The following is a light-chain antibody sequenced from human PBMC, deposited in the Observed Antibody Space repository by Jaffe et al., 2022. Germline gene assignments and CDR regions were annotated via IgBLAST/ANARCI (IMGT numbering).Light chain of an antibody. CDR1: KLGDKY. J-gene: IGLJ2*01. CDR3: QAWDSSTVV. V-gene: IGLV3-1*01. Sequence: SYELTQPPSVSVSPGQTASITCSGDKLGDKYVCWYQQKPGQSPVLVIYQDTKRPSGIPERFSGSNSGNTATLTLSGTQAMDEADYYCQAWDSSTVVFGGGTKLTVL. CDR2: QDT.